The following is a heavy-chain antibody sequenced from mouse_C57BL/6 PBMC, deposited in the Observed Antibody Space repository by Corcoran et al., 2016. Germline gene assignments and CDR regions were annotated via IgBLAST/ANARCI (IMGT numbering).Heavy chain of an antibody. CDR2: INPDSSTI. Sequence: EVKLLQSGGGLVQPGGSLKLSCAASGIDFSRYWMSWVRRAPGKGLEWIGEINPDSSTINYAPSLKDKFIISRDNAKNTLYPQMSKVRSEDTALYYCARPYGYYYAMDYWGQGTSVTVSS. D-gene: IGHD1-1*02. CDR1: GIDFSRYW. V-gene: IGHV4-1*01. J-gene: IGHJ4*01. CDR3: ARPYGYYYAMDY.